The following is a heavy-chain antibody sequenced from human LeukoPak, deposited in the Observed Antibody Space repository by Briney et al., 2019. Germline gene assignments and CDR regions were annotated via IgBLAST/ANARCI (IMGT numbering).Heavy chain of an antibody. V-gene: IGHV1-2*02. Sequence: ASVKVSCKASGYTFTGYYMHWVRQAPGQGLEWMGWINPNSGGTNYAQKFQGRVTMTRDTSISTAYMELSRLRSDDTAVYYCARGGRRGYSYDYYYYYMDVWGKGTTVTISS. CDR2: INPNSGGT. J-gene: IGHJ6*03. D-gene: IGHD5-18*01. CDR3: ARGGRRGYSYDYYYYYMDV. CDR1: GYTFTGYY.